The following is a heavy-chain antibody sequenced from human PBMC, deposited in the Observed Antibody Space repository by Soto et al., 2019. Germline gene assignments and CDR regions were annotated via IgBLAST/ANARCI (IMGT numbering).Heavy chain of an antibody. J-gene: IGHJ6*02. CDR1: GGTFSSYT. CDR3: GTSRALPSRGIYYYYGMDV. D-gene: IGHD2-15*01. Sequence: QVQLVQSGAEVKKPGSSVKVSCKASGGTFSSYTISWVRQAPGQGLEWMGRIIPILGIANYAQKFQGRVTITADKSTSTAYMELSSLRSEDTAVYYCGTSRALPSRGIYYYYGMDVWGQGTTVTVSS. CDR2: IIPILGIA. V-gene: IGHV1-69*02.